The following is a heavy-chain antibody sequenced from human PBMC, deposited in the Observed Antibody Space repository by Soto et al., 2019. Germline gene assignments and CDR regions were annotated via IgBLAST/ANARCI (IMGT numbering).Heavy chain of an antibody. V-gene: IGHV1-18*01. D-gene: IGHD3-10*01. J-gene: IGHJ5*02. CDR2: ISAYNGNT. Sequence: ASVKVSCKASGYTFTSYGISWVRQAPGQGLEWMGWISAYNGNTNDAQKLQGRVTMTTDTSTSSAYMELRSLRSDDTAVYYCARAGRRFGEIRGNWFDPWGQGTLVTVSS. CDR3: ARAGRRFGEIRGNWFDP. CDR1: GYTFTSYG.